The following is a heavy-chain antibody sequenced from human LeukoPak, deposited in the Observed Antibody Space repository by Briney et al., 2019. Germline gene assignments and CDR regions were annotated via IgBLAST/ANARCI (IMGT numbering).Heavy chain of an antibody. D-gene: IGHD3-3*01. J-gene: IGHJ4*02. V-gene: IGHV1-2*02. Sequence: ASLKSSCKASGYTFTGFYMHWVRQAPRQGLEWIEWNKPNSGDTNYAQKFQGRVTMTRHTSITTAYMELSRLISDDTAVYYCARDPWNGGLQAALDYWGQGTLVTVSS. CDR3: ARDPWNGGLQAALDY. CDR2: NKPNSGDT. CDR1: GYTFTGFY.